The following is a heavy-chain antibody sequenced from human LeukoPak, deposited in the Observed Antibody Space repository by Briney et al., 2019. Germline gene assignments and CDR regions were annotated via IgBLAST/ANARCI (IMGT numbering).Heavy chain of an antibody. CDR3: ARDGFVGGNYFGYWFDL. Sequence: GGSLRLSCAASGGTFGSYAVNWVRQAPGKGLDWVSAVSHDGSERYADSVKGRFTISRDNSRNTLYLQMNSLRVEDTAVYYCARDGFVGGNYFGYWFDLWGQGTLVTVSS. J-gene: IGHJ5*02. CDR2: VSHDGSER. D-gene: IGHD4-23*01. CDR1: GGTFGSYA. V-gene: IGHV3-30*04.